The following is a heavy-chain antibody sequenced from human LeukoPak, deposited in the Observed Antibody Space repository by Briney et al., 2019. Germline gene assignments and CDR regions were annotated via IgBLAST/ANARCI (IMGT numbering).Heavy chain of an antibody. CDR1: GGTFNDYA. J-gene: IGHJ4*02. CDR3: ALGVVPAANDY. V-gene: IGHV1-2*02. Sequence: ASVKVSCKASGGTFNDYAFNWVRQAPGQGLEWMGWINPNSGGTNYAQKFQGRVTMTRDTSISTAYMELSRLRSDDTAVYYCALGVVPAANDYWGQGTLVTVSS. D-gene: IGHD2-2*01. CDR2: INPNSGGT.